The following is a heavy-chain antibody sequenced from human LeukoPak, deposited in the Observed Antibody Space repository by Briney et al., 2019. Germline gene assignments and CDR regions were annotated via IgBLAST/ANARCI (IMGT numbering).Heavy chain of an antibody. V-gene: IGHV4-59*01. CDR3: ARESERYGADY. CDR2: IYYSGST. D-gene: IGHD4-17*01. CDR1: GGSISSYY. Sequence: SETLSLTCTVSGGSISSYYWSWIRQPPGKGLEWIGYIYYSGSTNYNPSLKSRVTISVDTSKNQFSLKLSSVTAADTAVCYCARESERYGADYWGQGTLVTVSS. J-gene: IGHJ4*02.